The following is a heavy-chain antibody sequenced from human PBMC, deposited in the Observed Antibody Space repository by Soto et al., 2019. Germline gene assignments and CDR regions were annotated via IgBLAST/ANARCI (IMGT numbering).Heavy chain of an antibody. J-gene: IGHJ4*02. CDR2: ISGSGDRT. V-gene: IGHV3-23*01. Sequence: GGSLRLSCEASGFSFNNFAMSWVRQAPGKGLEWVSGISGSGDRTHYIDSVKGRFTISRDNFKNTLYLQMNSLRAEDTAVYYCAKASSYEYVWGSFRYYFNYWGQGTLVTVSS. CDR1: GFSFNNFA. CDR3: AKASSYEYVWGSFRYYFNY. D-gene: IGHD3-16*02.